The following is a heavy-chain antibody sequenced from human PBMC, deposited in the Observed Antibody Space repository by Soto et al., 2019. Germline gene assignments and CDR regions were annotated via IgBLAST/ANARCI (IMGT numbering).Heavy chain of an antibody. D-gene: IGHD3-10*01. J-gene: IGHJ4*02. Sequence: SETLSLTGTVSGDSISSTNYYWGWIRQPPGKGLEWIASAYYSGTTYYNPSLKSRVTISVDTSKNQFSLKLTSVTAADTAVYYCARHFYGSGRFGDYWGQGTLVTVSS. V-gene: IGHV4-39*01. CDR3: ARHFYGSGRFGDY. CDR1: GDSISSTNYY. CDR2: AYYSGTT.